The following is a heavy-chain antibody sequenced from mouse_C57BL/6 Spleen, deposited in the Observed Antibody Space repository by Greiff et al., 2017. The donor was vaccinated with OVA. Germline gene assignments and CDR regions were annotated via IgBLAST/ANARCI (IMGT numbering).Heavy chain of an antibody. CDR1: GYAFSSSW. J-gene: IGHJ3*01. D-gene: IGHD3-2*02. Sequence: QVQLQQSGPELVKPGASVKISCKASGYAFSSSWMNWVKQRPGKGLEWIGRIYPGDGDTNYNGKFKGKATLTADKSSSTAYMQLSSLTSEDSAVYFCAREEKAQATWFAYWGQGTLVTVSA. CDR3: AREEKAQATWFAY. CDR2: IYPGDGDT. V-gene: IGHV1-82*01.